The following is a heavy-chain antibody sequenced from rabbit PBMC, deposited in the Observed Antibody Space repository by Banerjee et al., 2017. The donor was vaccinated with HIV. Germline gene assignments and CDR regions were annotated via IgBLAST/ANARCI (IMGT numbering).Heavy chain of an antibody. CDR1: GFSFSSSYY. CDR2: ICTASSGNT. CDR3: ARDRSDTVYLNL. J-gene: IGHJ4*01. V-gene: IGHV1S40*01. Sequence: QSLEESGGDLVKPGASLTLTCTASGFSFSSSYYMCWVRQAPGKGLEWIACICTASSGNTYYASWAQGRFTISKTSSTTVTLQMTSLTAADTATYFCARDRSDTVYLNLWGQGTLVTVS. D-gene: IGHD1-1*01.